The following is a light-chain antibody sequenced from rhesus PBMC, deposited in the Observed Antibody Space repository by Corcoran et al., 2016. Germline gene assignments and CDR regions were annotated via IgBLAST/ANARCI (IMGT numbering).Light chain of an antibody. V-gene: IGKV1-33*02. CDR2: AAS. J-gene: IGKJ2*01. Sequence: DIQMSQSPSSLSASVGDKVTITCRASHGIGNALAWYQLKQGKAPNLLIYAASSLEIGVPSRFSGSRSGTDFTLTISSLQPEDFATDYGQQGYSTPYSFGQGTKVEIK. CDR1: HGIGNA. CDR3: QQGYSTPYS.